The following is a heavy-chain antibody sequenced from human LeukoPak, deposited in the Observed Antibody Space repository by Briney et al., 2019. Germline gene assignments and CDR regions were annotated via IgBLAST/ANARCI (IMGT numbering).Heavy chain of an antibody. CDR2: IWYDGSNK. V-gene: IGHV3-33*06. CDR3: AKGGPWATVTSTAFDI. J-gene: IGHJ3*02. Sequence: PGGSLRLSCAASGFTFSSYGMHWVRQAPGKGLEWVAVIWYDGSNKYYADSVKGRFTISRDNSKNTPYLQMNSLRAEDTVVYYCAKGGPWATVTSTAFDIWGQGTMVTVSS. CDR1: GFTFSSYG. D-gene: IGHD4-17*01.